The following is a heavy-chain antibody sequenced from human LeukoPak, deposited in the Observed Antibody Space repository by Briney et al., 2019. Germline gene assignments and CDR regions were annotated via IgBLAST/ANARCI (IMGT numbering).Heavy chain of an antibody. J-gene: IGHJ3*02. CDR1: GFTFSSYS. V-gene: IGHV3-21*01. D-gene: IGHD6-13*01. Sequence: GGSLRLSCAASGFTFSSYSMNWVRQAPGKGLEWVSSISSSSSYIYYADSVKGRFTISRDNAKNSLYLQMNSLRAEDTAVYYCAAGGGSSWYGAFDIWGQGTMVTVSS. CDR3: AAGGGSSWYGAFDI. CDR2: ISSSSSYI.